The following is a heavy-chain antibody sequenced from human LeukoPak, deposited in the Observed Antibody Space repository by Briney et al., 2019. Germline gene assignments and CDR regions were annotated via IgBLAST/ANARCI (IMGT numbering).Heavy chain of an antibody. CDR3: ARSAGSGSYPIDY. CDR2: INHSGST. V-gene: IGHV4-34*01. CDR1: GGSFSGYY. J-gene: IGHJ4*02. Sequence: SETLSLTCAVYGGSFSGYYWSWIRQPPGKGLEWIGEINHSGSTNYNPSLESRVTISVDTSKNQFSLKLSSVTAADTAVYYCARSAGSGSYPIDYRGQGTLVTVSS. D-gene: IGHD1-26*01.